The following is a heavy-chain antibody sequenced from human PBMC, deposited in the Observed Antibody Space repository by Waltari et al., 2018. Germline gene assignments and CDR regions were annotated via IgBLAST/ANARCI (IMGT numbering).Heavy chain of an antibody. J-gene: IGHJ4*02. Sequence: QLLESGGGLVQPGGSLRLSCSDSGLTFSMFAMGWVRQAPGKGLEWVSGISNSVADTYYTDSVEGRFTISRDNSKKTLYLQMNTLRVEDTAVYYCAKDHGIAYWGQGTLVTVSS. V-gene: IGHV3-23*01. CDR2: ISNSVADT. CDR3: AKDHGIAY. CDR1: GLTFSMFA. D-gene: IGHD2-21*01.